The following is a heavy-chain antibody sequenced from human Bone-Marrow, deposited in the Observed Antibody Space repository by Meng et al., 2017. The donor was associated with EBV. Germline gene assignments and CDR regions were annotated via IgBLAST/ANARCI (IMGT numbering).Heavy chain of an antibody. CDR1: GGSISSSNW. D-gene: IGHD3-16*02. CDR3: ARDGGSHRSFDY. Sequence: QGPLKESGPGLVKPSGPLSLTCAVSGGSISSSNWWSWVRQPPGKGLEWIGEIYHSGSTNYNPSLKSRVTISVDKSKNQFSLKLSSVTAADTAVYYCARDGGSHRSFDYWGQGTLVTVSS. V-gene: IGHV4-4*02. J-gene: IGHJ4*02. CDR2: IYHSGST.